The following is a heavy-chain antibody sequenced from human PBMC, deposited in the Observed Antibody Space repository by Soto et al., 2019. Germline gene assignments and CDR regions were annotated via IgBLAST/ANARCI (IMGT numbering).Heavy chain of an antibody. V-gene: IGHV4-34*01. Sequence: SETLSLTCGVYGGSLSDYYRSWIRQPPGRGLEWIGEINDSGSINYSPSLKSRLTISLDTSRNRFSLKLSSVTAADTAVYFCARAKMLRSLEWLPGGYGLDVWGQGTTVTVSS. CDR2: INDSGSI. CDR3: ARAKMLRSLEWLPGGYGLDV. CDR1: GGSLSDYY. D-gene: IGHD3-3*01. J-gene: IGHJ6*02.